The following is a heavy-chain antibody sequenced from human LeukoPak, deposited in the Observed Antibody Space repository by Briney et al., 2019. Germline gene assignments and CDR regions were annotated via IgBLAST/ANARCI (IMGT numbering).Heavy chain of an antibody. CDR2: IIPSSGST. Sequence: ASVKVSCKASGYAFTSYHIHWIRQAPGQGLGWMGIIIPSSGSTSYAQKFQGRVTMTRDTSTSTVYMELSSLRSEDTAVYYCAREVVAGTEYWGQGTLVTVSS. CDR1: GYAFTSYH. CDR3: AREVVAGTEY. D-gene: IGHD6-19*01. V-gene: IGHV1-46*01. J-gene: IGHJ4*02.